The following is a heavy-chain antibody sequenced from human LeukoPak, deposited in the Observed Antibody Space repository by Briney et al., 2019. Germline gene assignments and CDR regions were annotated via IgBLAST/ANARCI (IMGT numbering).Heavy chain of an antibody. J-gene: IGHJ4*02. V-gene: IGHV1-2*02. CDR3: ASPPYYYDSSGYYPW. D-gene: IGHD3-22*01. CDR2: INPNSGGT. Sequence: ASVKVSCKASGYTFTGYYMHWVRQAPGQGLEWMGWINPNSGGTNYAQKFQGRVTMTRDTSISTAYMELSRLRSDDTAVYYCASPPYYYDSSGYYPWWGQGTLVIVSS. CDR1: GYTFTGYY.